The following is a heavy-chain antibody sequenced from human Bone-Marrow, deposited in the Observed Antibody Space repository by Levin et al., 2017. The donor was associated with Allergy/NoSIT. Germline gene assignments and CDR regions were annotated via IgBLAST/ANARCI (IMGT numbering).Heavy chain of an antibody. J-gene: IGHJ6*03. V-gene: IGHV3-21*01. CDR2: ISINSSYI. CDR3: ARDTPYCSSASCDVQGMRYYYMDV. Sequence: SGGSLRLSCAASGFTFSSYSMNWVRQAPGKGLEWVSSISINSSYIYYADSVKGRFTISRDNAKNSLYLQMNSLRAEDTAVYYCARDTPYCSSASCDVQGMRYYYMDVWGKGTTVTVS. D-gene: IGHD2-2*01. CDR1: GFTFSSYS.